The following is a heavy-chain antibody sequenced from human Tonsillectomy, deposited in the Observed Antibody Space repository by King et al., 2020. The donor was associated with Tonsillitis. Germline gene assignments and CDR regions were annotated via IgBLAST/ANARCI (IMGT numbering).Heavy chain of an antibody. Sequence: VQLVESGGGVVQPGRSLRLSCAATGFTFSSYGMHWVRQAPGKGLEWVAVISYDGSDKYYADSVKGRFTISRDNSKNTLYLQMNSLRAEDTAVYYCAKDLYYFDSSGYLDYWGQGTLVPVSS. CDR1: GFTFSSYG. V-gene: IGHV3-30*18. D-gene: IGHD3-22*01. CDR3: AKDLYYFDSSGYLDY. CDR2: ISYDGSDK. J-gene: IGHJ4*02.